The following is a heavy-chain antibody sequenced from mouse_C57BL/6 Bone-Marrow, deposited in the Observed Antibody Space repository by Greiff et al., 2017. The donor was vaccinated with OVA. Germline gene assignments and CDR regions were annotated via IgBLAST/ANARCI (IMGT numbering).Heavy chain of an antibody. CDR3: ARHNYYWYFDV. Sequence: EVHLVESGGDLVKPRGSLKLSCAASGFTFSSYGMSWVRQTPDKRLEWVATISSGGSYTYYPDSVKGRFTISRDNAKNTLYLQMSSLKSEDTAMYYCARHNYYWYFDVWGTGTTVTVSS. J-gene: IGHJ1*03. CDR2: ISSGGSYT. V-gene: IGHV5-6*01. CDR1: GFTFSSYG.